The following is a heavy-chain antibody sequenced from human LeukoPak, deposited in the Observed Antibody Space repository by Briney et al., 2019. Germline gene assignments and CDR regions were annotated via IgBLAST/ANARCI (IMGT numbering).Heavy chain of an antibody. V-gene: IGHV4-34*01. CDR2: INHSGST. J-gene: IGHJ4*02. Sequence: SETLSLTCAVYGGSFSGYYWSWIRQPPGKGLEWIGEINHSGSTNYNPSLKSRVTISVDTSKNQFSLKLSSVTAADTAVYYCARAGGTVTPNYFDYWGQGTLVTVSS. D-gene: IGHD4-17*01. CDR3: ARAGGTVTPNYFDY. CDR1: GGSFSGYY.